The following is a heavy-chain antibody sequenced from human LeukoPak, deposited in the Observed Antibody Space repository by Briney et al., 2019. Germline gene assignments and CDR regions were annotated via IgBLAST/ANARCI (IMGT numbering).Heavy chain of an antibody. Sequence: ASVKVSCKASGYTFTSYYMHWVRQAPGQGLECMGIINPSGGSTSYAQKFQGRVTMTRDMSTSTVYMELSGLRSEDTAVYYCARVDREVRQHRRQFFQHWGQGTLVTVSS. V-gene: IGHV1-46*01. D-gene: IGHD3-10*01. CDR1: GYTFTSYY. CDR3: ARVDREVRQHRRQFFQH. J-gene: IGHJ1*01. CDR2: INPSGGST.